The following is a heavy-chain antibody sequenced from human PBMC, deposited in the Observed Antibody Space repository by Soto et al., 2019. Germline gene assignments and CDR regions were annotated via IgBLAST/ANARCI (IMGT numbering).Heavy chain of an antibody. CDR2: ISYDGTNE. J-gene: IGHJ4*02. CDR3: AKGVVREPAYFDY. D-gene: IGHD3-10*01. Sequence: GGSLRLSCTVSGFTFSAFAIYWVRQGPGTGLEWVALISYDGTNEDYAESVRGRFTISRDNSKNTLYLDMNSLSAEDSAVYFCAKGVVREPAYFDYWGQGTLVTVSS. CDR1: GFTFSAFA. V-gene: IGHV3-30*18.